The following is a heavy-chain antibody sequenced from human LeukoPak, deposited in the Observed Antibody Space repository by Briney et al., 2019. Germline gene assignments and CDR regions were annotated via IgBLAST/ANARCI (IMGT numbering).Heavy chain of an antibody. Sequence: GGSLRLSCAASGFTVSSNYMSWVRQAPGKGLEWVSVIYSGGSTYYADSVKGRFTISRDNSKNTLYLQMNSLRAEDTAVYYCARDDWYSGSDYYYYGMDVWGQGTTVTVSS. CDR1: GFTVSSNY. CDR2: IYSGGST. D-gene: IGHD2-21*01. CDR3: ARDDWYSGSDYYYYGMDV. J-gene: IGHJ6*02. V-gene: IGHV3-53*01.